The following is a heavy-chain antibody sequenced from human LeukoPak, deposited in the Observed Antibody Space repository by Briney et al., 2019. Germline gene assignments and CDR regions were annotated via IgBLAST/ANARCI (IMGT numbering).Heavy chain of an antibody. CDR1: GGSIRSSSYN. CDR3: ARTGGSFYFYYYMDV. CDR2: IHYTGTT. J-gene: IGHJ6*03. D-gene: IGHD1-26*01. Sequence: SETLSLTCTASGGSIRSSSYNWGWIRQPPGKGLEWIGSIHYTGTTYYNPSLKSRVTISVDTSKNQFSLKLSSVTAADTAVYYCARTGGSFYFYYYMDVWGKGTTVTVSS. V-gene: IGHV4-39*07.